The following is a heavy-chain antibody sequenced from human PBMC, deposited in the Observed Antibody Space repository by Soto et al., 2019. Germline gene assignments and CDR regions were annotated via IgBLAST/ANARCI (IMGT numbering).Heavy chain of an antibody. J-gene: IGHJ4*02. Sequence: PSETLSLTCVVSGGSISSTNWWTWVRQPPGKRLEWIGEIYHNGSPTYSPSLRGRATISVDKSNNQFSLRLRSVTAADTAVYYCARHITLRRYFDYWGQGTLVTVSS. CDR2: IYHNGSP. V-gene: IGHV4-4*02. CDR3: ARHITLRRYFDY. D-gene: IGHD1-20*01. CDR1: GGSISSTNW.